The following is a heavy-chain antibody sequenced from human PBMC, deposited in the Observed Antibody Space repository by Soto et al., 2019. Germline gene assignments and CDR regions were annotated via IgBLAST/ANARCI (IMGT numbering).Heavy chain of an antibody. Sequence: QVQLVQSGAEVKKPGSSVKVSCKASGGTFSTYAISWVRQAPAQGLEWMGGIIPIFGTANYAQKFQGRVTITADESTSTAYMELSSLGSEDSSVYYCAADVGASARTFDYWGQGTLVTVSS. CDR1: GGTFSTYA. CDR3: AADVGASARTFDY. D-gene: IGHD1-26*01. J-gene: IGHJ4*02. CDR2: IIPIFGTA. V-gene: IGHV1-69*01.